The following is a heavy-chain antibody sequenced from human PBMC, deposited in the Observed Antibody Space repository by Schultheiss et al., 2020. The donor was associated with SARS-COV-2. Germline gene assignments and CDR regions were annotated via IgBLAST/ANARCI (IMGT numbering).Heavy chain of an antibody. J-gene: IGHJ6*02. CDR3: ARVTAPLRYGSGSYYYYYYGMDV. CDR1: GFTFSSYG. Sequence: GESLKISCAASGFTFSSYGMHWVRQAPGKGLEWVAVISYDGSNKYYADSVKGRFTISRDNSKNTLYLQMNSLRAEDTAVYYCARVTAPLRYGSGSYYYYYYGMDVWGQGTTVTVSS. D-gene: IGHD3-10*01. CDR2: ISYDGSNK. V-gene: IGHV3-30*06.